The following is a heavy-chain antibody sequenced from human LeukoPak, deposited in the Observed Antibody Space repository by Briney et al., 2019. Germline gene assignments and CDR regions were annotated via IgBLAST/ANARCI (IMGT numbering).Heavy chain of an antibody. CDR3: AKYLCGGGNCYSGYYFDY. Sequence: GGSLRLSCAASGSTFDDYAMHWVRQAPGKGLEWVSLISWDGGSTYYADSVKGRFTISRDNSKNSLYLQMNSLRAEDTAIYYCAKYLCGGGNCYSGYYFDYWGQGTLVTVSS. CDR2: ISWDGGST. D-gene: IGHD2-15*01. J-gene: IGHJ4*02. CDR1: GSTFDDYA. V-gene: IGHV3-43D*03.